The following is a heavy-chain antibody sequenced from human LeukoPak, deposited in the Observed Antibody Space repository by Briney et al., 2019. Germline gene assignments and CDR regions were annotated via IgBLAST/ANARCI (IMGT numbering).Heavy chain of an antibody. CDR3: ARTRRNYYYMDV. CDR1: GDSISSSSYY. CDR2: IYYSGST. Sequence: PSETLSLTCTVSGDSISSSSYYWGWIRQPPGKGLEWIGSIYYSGSTYYNPSLKSRVTISVDTSKNQFSLKLTPVTAADTAVYYCARTRRNYYYMDVWGKGTTVTVSS. J-gene: IGHJ6*03. V-gene: IGHV4-39*07.